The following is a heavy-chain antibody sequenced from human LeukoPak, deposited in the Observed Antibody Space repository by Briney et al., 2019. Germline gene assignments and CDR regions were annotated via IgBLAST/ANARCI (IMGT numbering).Heavy chain of an antibody. J-gene: IGHJ4*02. CDR1: GGSISSTTYY. CDR2: IYYSGST. V-gene: IGHV4-39*07. Sequence: SETLSLTCSVSGGSISSTTYYWGWIRQPPGKGLEWIGNIYYSGSTYYNPSLKSRVTISVDTSKNQFSLKLSSVTAADTAVYYCAELTLADSWGQGTLVTVSS. CDR3: AELTLADS. D-gene: IGHD1-26*01.